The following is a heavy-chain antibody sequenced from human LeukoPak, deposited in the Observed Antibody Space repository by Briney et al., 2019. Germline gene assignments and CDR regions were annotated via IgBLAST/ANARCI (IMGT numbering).Heavy chain of an antibody. D-gene: IGHD3-10*01. J-gene: IGHJ4*02. CDR2: IKKKTDGGKT. V-gene: IGHV3-15*01. CDR3: ISYGVWFGELWSAYFDY. CDR1: GFTFSNAW. Sequence: GGSLRLSCAGSGFTFSNAWMSWVRQAPGKGLEWVGRIKKKTDGGKTDYAATVKGRFTSSSDDSKNTLYLQMNRLKTGDTAVYNCISYGVWFGELWSAYFDYWGRGNLVTVSS.